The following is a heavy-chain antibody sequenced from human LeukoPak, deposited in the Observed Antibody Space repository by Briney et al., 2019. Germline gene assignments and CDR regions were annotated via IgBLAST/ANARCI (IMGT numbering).Heavy chain of an antibody. J-gene: IGHJ3*02. CDR1: GCTFSSYA. Sequence: GRSLRLSCAGSGCTFSSYAMHSVRQAPGKGLQLLAAISYDGSNKYYADSVKGRFTISRDNSKNTLYLQMNSLRAEDTAVYYCARTVVVAATWDDAFDIWGQGTMVTVSS. CDR3: ARTVVVAATWDDAFDI. CDR2: ISYDGSNK. D-gene: IGHD2-15*01. V-gene: IGHV3-30*04.